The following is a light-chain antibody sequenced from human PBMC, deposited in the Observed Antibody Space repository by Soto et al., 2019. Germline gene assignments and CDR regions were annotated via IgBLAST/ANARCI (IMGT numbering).Light chain of an antibody. Sequence: DIQMTQSPSTLSASVGDPVTITCRASQSISTWLAWYQKKPGKAPNLLIYKASSLDYGVPSRFSGSGSGTEFTLTINLLQPDDHATDYCQQYNHSSRTFGQGTKLDSK. CDR3: QQYNHSSRT. CDR1: QSISTW. J-gene: IGKJ2*01. V-gene: IGKV1-5*03. CDR2: KAS.